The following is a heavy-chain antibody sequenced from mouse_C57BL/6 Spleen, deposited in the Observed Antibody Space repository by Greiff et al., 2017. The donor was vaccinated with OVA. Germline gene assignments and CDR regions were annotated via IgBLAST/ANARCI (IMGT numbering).Heavy chain of an antibody. CDR3: ARLITTVVAHWYFDV. J-gene: IGHJ1*03. V-gene: IGHV1-18*01. CDR2: INPNNGGT. CDR1: GYTFTDYN. Sequence: EVQGVESGPELVKPGASVKIPCKASGYTFTDYNMDWVKQSHGKSLEWIGDINPNNGGTIYNQKFKGKATLTVDKSSSTAYMELRSLTSEDTAVYYCARLITTVVAHWYFDVWGTGTTVTVSS. D-gene: IGHD1-1*01.